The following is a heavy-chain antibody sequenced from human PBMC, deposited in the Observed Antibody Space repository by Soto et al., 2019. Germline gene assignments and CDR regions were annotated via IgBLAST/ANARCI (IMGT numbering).Heavy chain of an antibody. Sequence: PGGSLRLSCAASGFTFSNFGMHWVRQAPGKGLEWVALISYDGSNKYYADSMKGRFTISRDTSKNTLYLQMSSLRAEDTAVYYCAKDKLSSTDAFDSWGQGTMVTVSS. V-gene: IGHV3-30*18. J-gene: IGHJ3*02. CDR2: ISYDGSNK. CDR1: GFTFSNFG. CDR3: AKDKLSSTDAFDS.